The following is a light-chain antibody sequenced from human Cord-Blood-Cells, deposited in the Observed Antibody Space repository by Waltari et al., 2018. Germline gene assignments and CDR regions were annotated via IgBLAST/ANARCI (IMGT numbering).Light chain of an antibody. CDR3: QQYDNLPGT. CDR2: DAS. Sequence: DIQMTQSPSSLSASVGDRVTITCQASQDISNYLNWYQQKPGKAPKLLIYDASNLETEVPSRFSGSGSGTDFTFTISSLQPEDIATYYCQQYDNLPGTFGQGTKVEIK. CDR1: QDISNY. V-gene: IGKV1-33*01. J-gene: IGKJ1*01.